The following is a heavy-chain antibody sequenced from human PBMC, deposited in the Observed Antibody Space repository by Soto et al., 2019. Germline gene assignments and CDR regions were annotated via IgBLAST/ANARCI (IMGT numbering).Heavy chain of an antibody. CDR1: VGSVSSGGYY. CDR2: IYYSGST. Sequence: PSETLSLTGTVSVGSVSSGGYYWSWILQHPGKGLEWIGYIYYSGSTYYNPSLKSRVTISVDTSKNQFSLKLSSVTAADTAVYYCAREKRRIAARLGSYFDYWGQGTLVTVSS. J-gene: IGHJ4*02. CDR3: AREKRRIAARLGSYFDY. V-gene: IGHV4-31*03. D-gene: IGHD6-6*01.